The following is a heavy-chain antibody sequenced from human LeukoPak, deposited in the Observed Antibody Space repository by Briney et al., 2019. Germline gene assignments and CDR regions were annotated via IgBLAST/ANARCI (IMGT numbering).Heavy chain of an antibody. D-gene: IGHD6-13*01. J-gene: IGHJ3*02. CDR1: GGSFSGYY. V-gene: IGHV4-34*01. CDR3: ARGPSTVGYSSSWYSPRLPYAFDI. CDR2: INHSGST. Sequence: SETLSLTCAVYGGSFSGYYWSWIRQPPGKGLEWIGEINHSGSTNYNPSLKSRVTISVDTSKNQFSLKLSSVTAADTAVYYCARGPSTVGYSSSWYSPRLPYAFDIWGQGTRVTVSS.